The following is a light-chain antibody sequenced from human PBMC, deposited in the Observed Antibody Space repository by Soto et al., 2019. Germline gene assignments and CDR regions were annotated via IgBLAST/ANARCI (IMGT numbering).Light chain of an antibody. CDR2: RAS. J-gene: IGKJ3*01. CDR3: QQYETDSGT. Sequence: DIQMTQSPSSLFASVGDRVTITCRASQIINTWLAWYQQRPGKAPKLLIYRASNLVNGVPSRFSGSGSGTEFTLTISSLQPDDFSIYYCQQYETDSGTFGPGTKVDL. V-gene: IGKV1-5*03. CDR1: QIINTW.